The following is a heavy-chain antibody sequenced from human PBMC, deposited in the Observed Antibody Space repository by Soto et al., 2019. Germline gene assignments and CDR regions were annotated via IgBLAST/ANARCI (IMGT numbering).Heavy chain of an antibody. J-gene: IGHJ4*02. CDR3: ARVRKTYGDYGY. Sequence: EVQLVESGGGLVQPGGSLRLCCAGSGFSFINHHMHWVRQAPGKGLEYVSGISASGSTIYYADSVKGRFTISRDNSKNTLFLQLGDLRNEDMAVSSCARVRKTYGDYGYWGQGTLVTVSS. CDR2: ISASGSTI. D-gene: IGHD4-17*01. V-gene: IGHV3-64*07. CDR1: GFSFINHH.